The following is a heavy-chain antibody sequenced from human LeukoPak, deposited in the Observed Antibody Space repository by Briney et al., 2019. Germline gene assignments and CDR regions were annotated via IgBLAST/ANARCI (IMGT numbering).Heavy chain of an antibody. CDR2: MNPNSGNT. CDR1: GYTFTSYD. Sequence: GASVKVSCKASGYTFTSYDINWVRQATGQGLEWMGWMNPNSGNTGYAQKFQGRVTITRNTSISTAYMELSSLRSEDTAVYYCARGLSPVAGHFDYWGQGTLVTVSS. D-gene: IGHD6-19*01. J-gene: IGHJ4*02. CDR3: ARGLSPVAGHFDY. V-gene: IGHV1-8*03.